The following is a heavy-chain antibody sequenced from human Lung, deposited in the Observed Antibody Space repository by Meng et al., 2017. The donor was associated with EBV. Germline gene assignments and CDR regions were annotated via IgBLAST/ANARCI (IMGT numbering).Heavy chain of an antibody. CDR2: VAPYNGDT. J-gene: IGHJ4*02. Sequence: QVQLVHVGLEVKKPGASVKVSCKASPYITWVRQAPGQGLEWMGWVAPYNGDTRYAQKFQDRVTMTTDTSTGTAYMELRSLQSDDTAVYYCATGDLYFEQWGQGTLVTVSS. V-gene: IGHV1-18*01. D-gene: IGHD3-9*01. CDR3: ATGDLYFEQ. CDR1: PY.